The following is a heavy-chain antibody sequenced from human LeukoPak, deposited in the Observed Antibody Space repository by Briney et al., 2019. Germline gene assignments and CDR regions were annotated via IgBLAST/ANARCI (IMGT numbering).Heavy chain of an antibody. CDR3: ARDSYYYDSSGSKVLDY. CDR2: IYYSGST. CDR1: GGSISSSSYY. V-gene: IGHV4-39*07. J-gene: IGHJ4*02. D-gene: IGHD3-22*01. Sequence: SETLSLTCTVSGGSISSSSYYWGWIRQPPGKGLEWIGSIYYSGSTNYNPSLKSRVTMSVDTSKKQFSMNLSSVTAADTAVYYCARDSYYYDSSGSKVLDYWGQGTLVTVSS.